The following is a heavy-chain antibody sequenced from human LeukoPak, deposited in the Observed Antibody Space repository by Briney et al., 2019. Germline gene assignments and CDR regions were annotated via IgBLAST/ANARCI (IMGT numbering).Heavy chain of an antibody. CDR1: GGSISSYY. J-gene: IGHJ4*02. D-gene: IGHD1-26*01. V-gene: IGHV4-59*12. CDR3: ARDRLASSGSYDY. CDR2: IYYSGST. Sequence: PSETLSLTCTVSGGSISSYYWSWIRQPPGKGLEWIGYIYYSGSTNYNPSLKSRVTISVDTSKNQFSLKLSSVTAADTAVYYCARDRLASSGSYDYWGQGTLVTVSS.